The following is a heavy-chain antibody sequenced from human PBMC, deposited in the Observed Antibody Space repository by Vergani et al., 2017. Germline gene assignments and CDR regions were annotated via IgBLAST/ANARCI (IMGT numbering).Heavy chain of an antibody. V-gene: IGHV3-33*01. Sequence: QVQLVESGGGVVQPGRSLRLSCAASGFTFSSYGMHWVRQAPGKGLEWVAVIWYDGSNKYYADSVKGRFTISRDNSKNTLYLQMNSLRAEDTAVYYCARDGNWGRDAYWGQGTLVTVSS. CDR2: IWYDGSNK. CDR3: ARDGNWGRDAY. J-gene: IGHJ4*02. D-gene: IGHD7-27*01. CDR1: GFTFSSYG.